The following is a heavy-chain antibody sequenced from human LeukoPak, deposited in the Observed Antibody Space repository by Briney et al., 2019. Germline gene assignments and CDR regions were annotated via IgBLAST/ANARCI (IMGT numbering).Heavy chain of an antibody. Sequence: GRSLRLSCAASGFTFEHYGMHWVRQVPGKGLEWVAYITWNSAYKGYADSVKGRFAISRDNAKNSLHLQMNSLTAADTAFYYCAKASDYGGNEFDYWGQGTLVIVSS. CDR1: GFTFEHYG. CDR2: ITWNSAYK. J-gene: IGHJ4*02. D-gene: IGHD4-23*01. V-gene: IGHV3-9*01. CDR3: AKASDYGGNEFDY.